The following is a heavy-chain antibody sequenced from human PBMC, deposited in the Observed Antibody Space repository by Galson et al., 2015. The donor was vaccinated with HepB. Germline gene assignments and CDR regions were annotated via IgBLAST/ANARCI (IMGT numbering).Heavy chain of an antibody. CDR1: GFPFSTYD. J-gene: IGHJ6*02. CDR2: ITSSSSYI. D-gene: IGHD2-2*01. CDR3: AKDRGGGHLVVASAARLDV. Sequence: SLRLSCAASGFPFSTYDMNWVRQAPGKGLEWVSSITSSSSYIFYADSVKGRFTISRDNAKNSLYLQMNSLRAEDTAVYYCAKDRGGGHLVVASAARLDVWGQGTTVTVSS. V-gene: IGHV3-21*04.